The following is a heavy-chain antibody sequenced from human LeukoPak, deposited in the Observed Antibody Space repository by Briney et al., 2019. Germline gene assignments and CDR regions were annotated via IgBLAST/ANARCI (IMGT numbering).Heavy chain of an antibody. CDR2: ISSSSYI. D-gene: IGHD3-22*01. Sequence: PGGSLRLSCAASGFTFSSYSMNWVRQAPGKGLEWVSSISSSSYIYYADSVKGRFTISRDNAKNSLYLQMNGLRAEDTAVYYCARDSSDSSAPHFDYWGQGTLVTVSS. V-gene: IGHV3-21*01. CDR1: GFTFSSYS. J-gene: IGHJ4*02. CDR3: ARDSSDSSAPHFDY.